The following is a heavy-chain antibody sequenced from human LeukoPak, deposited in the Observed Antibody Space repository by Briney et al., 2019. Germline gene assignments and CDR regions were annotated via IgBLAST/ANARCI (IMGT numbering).Heavy chain of an antibody. CDR2: ISAYNGNT. J-gene: IGHJ3*02. CDR1: GYTFTSYG. Sequence: ASVKVSCKASGYTFTSYGIGWVRQAPGQGLEWMGWISAYNGNTNYAQKLQGRVTMTTDTSTSTAYMELRSPRSDDTAVYYCARDSYYYDSSGFPNHDAFDIWGQGTMVTVSS. V-gene: IGHV1-18*01. D-gene: IGHD3-22*01. CDR3: ARDSYYYDSSGFPNHDAFDI.